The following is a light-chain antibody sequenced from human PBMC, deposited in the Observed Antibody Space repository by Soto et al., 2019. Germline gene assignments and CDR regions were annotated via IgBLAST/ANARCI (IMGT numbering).Light chain of an antibody. V-gene: IGKV1-39*01. J-gene: IGKJ1*01. Sequence: DIQVTQSPSSLSASVGDRVTITCRASESIRTYVNWYQQHPGKAPKLLIFGAANLQNGVPSRFGGSGSRTDFSLSISGLQVEDFATYYCQQTHTAPYTFGQGTKV. CDR1: ESIRTY. CDR2: GAA. CDR3: QQTHTAPYT.